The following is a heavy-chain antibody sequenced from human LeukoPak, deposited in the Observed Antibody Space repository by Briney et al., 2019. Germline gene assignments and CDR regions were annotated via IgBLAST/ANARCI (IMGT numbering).Heavy chain of an antibody. V-gene: IGHV1-3*01. Sequence: ASVKVSCKASGYTFTSYAMHWVRQAPGQRLEWMGWINAGNGNTKYSQKFQGRVTITRDTSASTAYMELSSLRPEDTAVYYCARSDSGENWFDPWGQGTLVTVSS. CDR1: GYTFTSYA. CDR2: INAGNGNT. D-gene: IGHD3-16*01. CDR3: ARSDSGENWFDP. J-gene: IGHJ5*02.